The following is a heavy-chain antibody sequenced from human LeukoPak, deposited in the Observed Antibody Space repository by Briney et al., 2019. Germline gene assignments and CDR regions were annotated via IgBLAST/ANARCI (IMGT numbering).Heavy chain of an antibody. D-gene: IGHD2-15*01. CDR2: ISSSSSYI. Sequence: GGSLRLSCAASGFTFSSYSMTWVRQAPGKGLEWVSSISSSSSYIYYADSVKGRFTISRDNAKNSLYLQMNSLRAEDTAVYYCARTPKRGVAYFDYWGQGTLVTVSS. V-gene: IGHV3-21*01. CDR1: GFTFSSYS. CDR3: ARTPKRGVAYFDY. J-gene: IGHJ4*02.